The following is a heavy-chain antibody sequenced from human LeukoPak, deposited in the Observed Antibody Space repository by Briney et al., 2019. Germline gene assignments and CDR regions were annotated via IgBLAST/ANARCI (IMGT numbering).Heavy chain of an antibody. Sequence: GASVKVSCKASGYIFTKYVVHWVRQAPGQKPEWMGWIKAGNGDTKYSQNFQDRLTITRDTSASTVYMELSSLTSEDTALYYCARDDCGDTCYPRGYWGQGTLVTVSS. CDR2: IKAGNGDT. J-gene: IGHJ4*02. CDR3: ARDDCGDTCYPRGY. D-gene: IGHD2-21*01. CDR1: GYIFTKYV. V-gene: IGHV1-3*01.